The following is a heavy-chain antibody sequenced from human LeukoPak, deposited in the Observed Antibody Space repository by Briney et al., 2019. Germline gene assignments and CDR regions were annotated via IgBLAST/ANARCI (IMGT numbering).Heavy chain of an antibody. CDR1: GGSISSSSYY. CDR2: IYYSGST. J-gene: IGHJ4*02. D-gene: IGHD4-17*01. CDR3: ARDSTMTTVTRWVDY. Sequence: PSETLSLTCTVSGGSISSSSYYWGWIRQPPGKGLEWIGSIYYSGSTYYNPSLKSRVTISVDTSKNQFSLKLSSVTAADTAVYYCARDSTMTTVTRWVDYWGQGTLVTVSS. V-gene: IGHV4-39*07.